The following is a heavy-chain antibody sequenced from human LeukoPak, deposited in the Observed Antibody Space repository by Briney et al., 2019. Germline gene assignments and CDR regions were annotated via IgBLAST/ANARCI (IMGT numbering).Heavy chain of an antibody. D-gene: IGHD6-19*01. CDR3: ARDPGVRWLVGFDY. CDR1: GFTFSSYG. J-gene: IGHJ4*02. CDR2: TWYDGSNK. Sequence: PGGSLRLSCAASGFTFSSYGMHWVRQAPGKGLEWVAVTWYDGSNKYYADSVKGRFTISRDNSKNTLYLQMDSLRAEDTAVYYCARDPGVRWLVGFDYWGQGTLVTVSS. V-gene: IGHV3-33*01.